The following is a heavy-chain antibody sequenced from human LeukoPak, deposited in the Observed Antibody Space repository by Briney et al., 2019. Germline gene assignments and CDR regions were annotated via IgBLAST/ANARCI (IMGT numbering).Heavy chain of an antibody. J-gene: IGHJ5*02. CDR3: ARYGDDSSGYYYAWFDP. D-gene: IGHD3-22*01. CDR2: INHSGST. V-gene: IGHV4-34*01. CDR1: GGSFSGHY. Sequence: SETLSLTCAVYGGSFSGHYWSWIRQPPGKGLEWIGEINHSGSTNYNPSLKSRVTISVDTSKNQFSLKLSSVTAADTAVYYCARYGDDSSGYYYAWFDPWGQGTLVTVSS.